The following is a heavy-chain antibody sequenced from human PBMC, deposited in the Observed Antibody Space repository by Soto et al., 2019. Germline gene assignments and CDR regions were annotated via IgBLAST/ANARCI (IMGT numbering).Heavy chain of an antibody. CDR3: ARTYSSSWSPFED. V-gene: IGHV4-59*12. Sequence: PSETLSLTCTVSGGSISSYYWSWIRQPPGKGLEWIGEIYYSGSTNYNPSLKSRVTISVDTSKNQFSLKLTSVTAADTAVYYCARTYSSSWSPFEDWGQGTRVTVSS. CDR1: GGSISSYY. D-gene: IGHD6-13*01. J-gene: IGHJ4*02. CDR2: IYYSGST.